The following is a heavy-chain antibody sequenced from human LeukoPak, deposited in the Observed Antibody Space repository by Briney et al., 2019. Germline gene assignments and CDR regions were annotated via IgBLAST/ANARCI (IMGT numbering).Heavy chain of an antibody. D-gene: IGHD1-26*01. CDR2: ISYDGSNK. CDR1: GFTFSSYA. V-gene: IGHV3-30-3*01. CDR3: ARAEATSRIGGIVGAGDY. J-gene: IGHJ4*02. Sequence: GGSLRLSCAASGFTFSSYAMHWVRQAPGKGLEWVAVISYDGSNKYYADSVKGRFTISRDNSKNTLYLQMNSLRAEDTAVYYCARAEATSRIGGIVGAGDYWGQGTLVTVSS.